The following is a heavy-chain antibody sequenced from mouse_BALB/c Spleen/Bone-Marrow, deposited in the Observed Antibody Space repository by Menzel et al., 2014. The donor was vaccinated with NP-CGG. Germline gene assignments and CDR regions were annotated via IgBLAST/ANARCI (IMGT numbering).Heavy chain of an antibody. J-gene: IGHJ4*01. D-gene: IGHD3-1*01. CDR3: ARDRELSYAMDY. V-gene: IGHV2-9*02. CDR1: GFSLTSYG. CDR2: IWAGGST. Sequence: VQLQESGPGLVAPSQSLSITCTVSGFSLTSYGVHWVRQPPGKGLEWLGVIWAGGSTNYNSALMSRLSISKDNSKSQVFLKMNSRQTDDTAMYYCARDRELSYAMDYWGQGTSVTVSS.